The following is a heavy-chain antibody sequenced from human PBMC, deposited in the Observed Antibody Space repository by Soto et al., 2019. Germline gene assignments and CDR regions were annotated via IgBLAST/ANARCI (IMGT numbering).Heavy chain of an antibody. Sequence: LRLSCAASGFTFSSYAMSWVRQAPGKGLEWVSAISGSGGSTYYADSVKGRFTISRDNSKNTLYLQMNSLRAEDTAVYYCAKDDSWGYSYGYWGQGTLVTVSS. J-gene: IGHJ4*02. CDR2: ISGSGGST. D-gene: IGHD5-18*01. CDR1: GFTFSSYA. V-gene: IGHV3-23*01. CDR3: AKDDSWGYSYGY.